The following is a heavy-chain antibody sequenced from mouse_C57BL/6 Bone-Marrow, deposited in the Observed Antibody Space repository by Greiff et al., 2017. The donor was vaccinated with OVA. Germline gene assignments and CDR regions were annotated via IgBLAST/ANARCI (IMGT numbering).Heavy chain of an antibody. CDR1: GYTFTSYW. CDR2: IHPNSGST. CDR3: AREGGYLAWFAY. J-gene: IGHJ3*01. Sequence: VQLQQPGAELVKPGASVKLSCKASGYTFTSYWMHWVKQRPGQGLEWIGMIHPNSGSTNYNEKFKSKATLTVDKSSSTAYMQLSSLTSEDSAVYYCAREGGYLAWFAYWGQGTLVTVSA. D-gene: IGHD2-3*01. V-gene: IGHV1-64*01.